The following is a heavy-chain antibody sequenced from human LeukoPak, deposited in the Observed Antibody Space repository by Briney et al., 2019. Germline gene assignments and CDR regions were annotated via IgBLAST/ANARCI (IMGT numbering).Heavy chain of an antibody. CDR3: VKDSPPRYSGSPPAY. D-gene: IGHD1-26*01. CDR2: INKDGGEK. V-gene: IGHV3-7*03. CDR1: GFTFSSYW. Sequence: PGGSLRLSCAASGFTFSSYWMSWVRQAPGKGLEWVANINKDGGEKYYVDSVKGRFTISRDNAKNSLYLEMNRLRADDTAVYYCVKDSPPRYSGSPPAYWGQGTLVTVSS. J-gene: IGHJ4*02.